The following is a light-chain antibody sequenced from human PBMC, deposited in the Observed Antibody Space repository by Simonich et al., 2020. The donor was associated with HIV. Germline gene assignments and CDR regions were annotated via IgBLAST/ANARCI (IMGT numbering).Light chain of an antibody. CDR2: WAS. CDR1: QSVLYSSNNKNY. V-gene: IGKV4-1*01. J-gene: IGKJ1*01. Sequence: DIVMTQSPDSLAVSLGERATINCKSSQSVLYSSNNKNYLAWYQQKAGQPPKLLIYWASTRESGVPDRFSGSGSGTDFTLTISGLQAEDVAVYYCQQYYITPQTFGQGTKVEIK. CDR3: QQYYITPQT.